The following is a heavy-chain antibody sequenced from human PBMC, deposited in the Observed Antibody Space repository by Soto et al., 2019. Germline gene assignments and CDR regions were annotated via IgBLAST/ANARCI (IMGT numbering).Heavy chain of an antibody. CDR3: ARTSGLSRYDFRSTHAFVI. CDR1: GGSFSSDA. D-gene: IGHD3-3*01. Sequence: VKVSCKASGGSFSSDAISKVRQAPGQGLEWMGEMIPIFGTANCAQEVQCRVTNAADESMSTADRELPSLRSEETDVYYCARTSGLSRYDFRSTHAFVIWGQGTMVTVS. J-gene: IGHJ3*02. CDR2: MIPIFGTA. V-gene: IGHV1-69*13.